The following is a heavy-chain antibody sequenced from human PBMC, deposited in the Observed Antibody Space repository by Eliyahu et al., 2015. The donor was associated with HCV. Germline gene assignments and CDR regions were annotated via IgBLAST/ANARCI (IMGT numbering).Heavy chain of an antibody. CDR2: FYHSGAT. Sequence: QVQLQESGPGLVKPSETLSLTCPVSGFSISSAFFWGWIRQSPGQGLAWIGSFYHSGATYYSPSLKNRVTISVDTSKNQFSLKLTSVTAADTAVYYCTRMVGAADFDLWGQGALVTVSS. CDR1: GFSISSAFF. CDR3: TRMVGAADFDL. V-gene: IGHV4-38-2*01. J-gene: IGHJ4*02. D-gene: IGHD2-15*01.